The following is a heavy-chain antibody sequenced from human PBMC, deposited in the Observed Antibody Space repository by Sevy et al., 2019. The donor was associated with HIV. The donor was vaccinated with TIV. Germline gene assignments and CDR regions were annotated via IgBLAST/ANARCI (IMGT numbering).Heavy chain of an antibody. J-gene: IGHJ4*02. V-gene: IGHV1-18*01. CDR1: GYTFTSYR. CDR3: ARAYCSGGSCYSLAY. CDR2: VSAHNGDT. D-gene: IGHD2-15*01. Sequence: ASVKVSCKASGYTFTSYRIYWVRQAPGQGLEWMGWVSAHNGDTNYVQKVQGRVAMTTDTSTSTAYMELRGLTADDTAVYYCARAYCSGGSCYSLAYWGQGSLVTVSS.